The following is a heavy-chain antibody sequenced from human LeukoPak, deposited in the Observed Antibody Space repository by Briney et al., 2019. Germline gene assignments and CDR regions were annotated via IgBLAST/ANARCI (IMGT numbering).Heavy chain of an antibody. D-gene: IGHD3-10*02. J-gene: IGHJ4*02. CDR1: GFTFSTYW. V-gene: IGHV3-7*03. Sequence: GGSLRLSCAASGFTFSTYWMTWVRQAPGKGLEWVANINQDGSQKYYVDSVKGRFTISRDNAKNTLYPQMNSLRAEDTAVYYCAILGSGSSSWTDWGQGTLVTVSS. CDR3: AILGSGSSSWTD. CDR2: INQDGSQK.